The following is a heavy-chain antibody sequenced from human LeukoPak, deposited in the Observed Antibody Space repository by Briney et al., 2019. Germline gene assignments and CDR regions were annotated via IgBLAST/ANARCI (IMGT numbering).Heavy chain of an antibody. Sequence: AGGSLRLSCAASGSTFSSYAMHWVRQAPGKGLEWVAVISYDGSNKYYADSVKGRFTISRDSSKNTLYLQMNSLRAEDTAVYYCAPSSPRLGYYFDYWGQGTLVTVSS. D-gene: IGHD2-2*01. CDR2: ISYDGSNK. V-gene: IGHV3-30*04. J-gene: IGHJ4*02. CDR3: APSSPRLGYYFDY. CDR1: GSTFSSYA.